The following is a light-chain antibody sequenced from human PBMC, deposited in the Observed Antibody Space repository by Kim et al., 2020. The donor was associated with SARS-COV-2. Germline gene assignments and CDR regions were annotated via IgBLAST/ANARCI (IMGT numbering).Light chain of an antibody. CDR1: SSDVGTYKY. CDR2: DAT. J-gene: IGLJ3*02. Sequence: GQSVTISCTGTSSDVGTYKYVSWYQQLPGKAPKLMIYDATKRPSGVPDRFSGSKSGNTASLTISGLQSEDEGDYYCCSYAGTYTWVFGGGTQLTVL. V-gene: IGLV2-11*03. CDR3: CSYAGTYTWV.